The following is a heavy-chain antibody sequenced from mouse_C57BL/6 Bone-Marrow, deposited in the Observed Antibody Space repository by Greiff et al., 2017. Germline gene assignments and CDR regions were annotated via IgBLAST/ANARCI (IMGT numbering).Heavy chain of an antibody. J-gene: IGHJ3*01. V-gene: IGHV1-64*01. D-gene: IGHD1-1*01. CDR3: ARGAYGRGFAY. Sequence: QVQLQQPGAELVKPGDSVKLSCKASGYTFTSYWMHWVKQRPGQGLEWIGMIHPNSGSTNYNEKFKSKATLTVDKSSNTAYMQLSSLTSEDSAVYYCARGAYGRGFAYWGQGTLVTVSA. CDR1: GYTFTSYW. CDR2: IHPNSGST.